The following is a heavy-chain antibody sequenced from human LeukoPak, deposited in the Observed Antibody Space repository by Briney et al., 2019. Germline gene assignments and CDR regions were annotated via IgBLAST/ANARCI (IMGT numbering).Heavy chain of an antibody. V-gene: IGHV4-4*09. CDR1: GGSIRSYY. Sequence: SETLSLTCTVSGGSIRSYYWSWIRQPPGKGLEWIAYIYASGSTNYNPSLKSRVTISVDTSRNQFSLKLSSVTAADTAVYYCARHSQAAGTCHYWGQGTLVTVSS. CDR3: ARHSQAAGTCHY. D-gene: IGHD6-13*01. J-gene: IGHJ4*02. CDR2: IYASGST.